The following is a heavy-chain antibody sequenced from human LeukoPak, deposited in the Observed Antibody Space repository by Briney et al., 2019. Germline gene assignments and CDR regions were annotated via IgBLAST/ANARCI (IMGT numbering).Heavy chain of an antibody. V-gene: IGHV3-23*01. D-gene: IGHD3-22*01. CDR3: AKVIGYYYDSSGYPIY. CDR2: ISGSGGST. J-gene: IGHJ4*02. Sequence: PGGSLRLSCAASGFTFSSYAMSWVRQAPGKGLEWVSAISGSGGSTYYADSVKGRFTISRDNSKNTLYLQMNSLRAEDTVVYYCAKVIGYYYDSSGYPIYWGQGTLVTVSS. CDR1: GFTFSSYA.